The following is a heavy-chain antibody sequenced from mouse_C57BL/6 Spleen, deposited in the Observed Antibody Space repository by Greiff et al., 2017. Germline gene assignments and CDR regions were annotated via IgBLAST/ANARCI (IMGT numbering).Heavy chain of an antibody. CDR3: TRYGKEDFDV. CDR2: IDPETGGT. J-gene: IGHJ1*03. D-gene: IGHD1-1*02. V-gene: IGHV1-15*01. Sequence: VQLQQSGAELVRPGASVTLSCKASGYTFTDYEMHWVKQTPVHGLEWIGAIDPETGGTAYNQKFKGKAILTADKSSSTAYMELRSLTSEDSAVYYCTRYGKEDFDVWGTGTTVTVSS. CDR1: GYTFTDYE.